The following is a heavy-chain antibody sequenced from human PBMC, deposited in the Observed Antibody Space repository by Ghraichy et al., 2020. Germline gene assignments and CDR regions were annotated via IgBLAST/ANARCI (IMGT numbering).Heavy chain of an antibody. CDR2: IYYSGST. CDR1: GGSISSSSYY. V-gene: IGHV4-39*01. CDR3: ARPGDSSSSGGFQH. J-gene: IGHJ1*01. D-gene: IGHD6-6*01. Sequence: SETLSLTCTVSGGSISSSSYYWGWIRQPPGKGLEWIGSIYYSGSTYYNPSLKSRVTISVDTSKNQFSLKLSSVTAADTAVYYCARPGDSSSSGGFQHGGQGTLVTVSS.